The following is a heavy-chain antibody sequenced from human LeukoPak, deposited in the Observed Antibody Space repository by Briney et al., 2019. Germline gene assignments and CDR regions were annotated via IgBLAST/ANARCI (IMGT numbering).Heavy chain of an antibody. CDR2: IPSKATGGTA. CDR3: TREVERGGSYWGGDY. D-gene: IGHD1-26*01. V-gene: IGHV3-49*04. J-gene: IGHJ4*02. Sequence: GGSLRLSCTGSGFNFGEYAMNLVRQAPGKGLELVGLIPSKATGGTAEYAASVRSRFTISRDDSKSIAYLQLNSLKSEDTAVYFCTREVERGGSYWGGDYWGQGTLVTVSS. CDR1: GFNFGEYA.